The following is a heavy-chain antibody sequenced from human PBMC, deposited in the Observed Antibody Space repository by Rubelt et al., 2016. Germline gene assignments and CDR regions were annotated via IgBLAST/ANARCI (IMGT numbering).Heavy chain of an antibody. D-gene: IGHD6-19*01. Sequence: EVQLLESGGGLVQPGGSLRLSCAASGFTFSSYAMSWVRQAPGKGLEWVSAISGSGGSTYYADSVKGRFTISRYNSKNTLYLQMNSLRAEDTAVDYFARVTGSGWFWDSFDAFDIWGQGTMVTVSS. CDR3: ARVTGSGWFWDSFDAFDI. V-gene: IGHV3-23*01. CDR2: ISGSGGST. CDR1: GFTFSSYA. J-gene: IGHJ3*02.